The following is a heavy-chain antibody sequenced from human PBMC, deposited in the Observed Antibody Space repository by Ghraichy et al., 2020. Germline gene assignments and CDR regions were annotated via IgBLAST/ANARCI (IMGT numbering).Heavy chain of an antibody. D-gene: IGHD2-8*01. V-gene: IGHV3-48*01. CDR1: GFTFSSYS. J-gene: IGHJ5*02. Sequence: GGSLRLSCAASGFTFSSYSMNWVRQAPGNGLEWVSYISSSSSTIYYADSVKGRFTISRDNAKNSLYLQMNSPRAEDTAVYYCARGGIVLMVYAPGDNWFDPWGQGTLVTVSS. CDR2: ISSSSSTI. CDR3: ARGGIVLMVYAPGDNWFDP.